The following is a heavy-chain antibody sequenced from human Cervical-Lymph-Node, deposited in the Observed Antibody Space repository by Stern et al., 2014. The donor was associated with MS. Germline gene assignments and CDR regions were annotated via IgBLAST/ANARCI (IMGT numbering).Heavy chain of an antibody. V-gene: IGHV6-1*01. Sequence: QVQLMQSGPGLVKPSQTLSLTCGISGDSVSTNSAAWSWIRQSPSRGLEWLGRTYYRSKWYNDYAVSVKSRVTINPDTSKTQFSLHLNSVTPEDTAVYYCARWLHEGGNFDYWGQGALVPVSS. D-gene: IGHD5-24*01. CDR1: GDSVSTNSAA. CDR3: ARWLHEGGNFDY. J-gene: IGHJ4*02. CDR2: TYYRSKWYN.